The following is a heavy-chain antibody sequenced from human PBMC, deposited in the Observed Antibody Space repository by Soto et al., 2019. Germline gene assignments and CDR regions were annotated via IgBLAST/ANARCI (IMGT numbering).Heavy chain of an antibody. J-gene: IGHJ6*02. V-gene: IGHV2-5*02. CDR1: GFSLSTSGVG. Sequence: QITLKESGPTLVKPTQTLTLTCTFSGFSLSTSGVGVGWIRQPPGKALEWLALIYWDDDKRYSPSLKSTLTITQDSPQTRVVHTITGMDPVDTARHSCAHTQLWFGELRRYGMHVSGQGTTVTVSS. CDR2: IYWDDDK. CDR3: AHTQLWFGELRRYGMHV. D-gene: IGHD3-10*01.